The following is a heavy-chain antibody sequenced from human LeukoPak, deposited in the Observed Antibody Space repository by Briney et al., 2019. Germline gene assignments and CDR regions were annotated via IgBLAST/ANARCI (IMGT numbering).Heavy chain of an antibody. D-gene: IGHD3-3*01. Sequence: GASVKVSCKXSGYTFTGYYMHWVRQAPGQGLEWMGRINPNSGGTNYAQKFQGRVTMTRDTSISTAYMELSRLRSDDTAVYYCARGLTIFGVVIVGYWGQGTLVTVSS. J-gene: IGHJ4*02. CDR1: GYTFTGYY. CDR3: ARGLTIFGVVIVGY. CDR2: INPNSGGT. V-gene: IGHV1-2*06.